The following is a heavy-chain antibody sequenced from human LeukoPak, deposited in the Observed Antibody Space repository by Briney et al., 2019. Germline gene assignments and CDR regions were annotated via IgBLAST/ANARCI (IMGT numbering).Heavy chain of an antibody. D-gene: IGHD5-12*01. CDR1: GYTFTSYG. J-gene: IGHJ4*02. V-gene: IGHV1-18*04. Sequence: ASVKVSCKASGYTFTSYGISWVRQAPGQGLEWMAWISAFNGDTNYTRKVQGRVTLTTDTSTSTAYMELRSLRPDDTAVYYCARDRRYSNNRKGFFDNWGQGTLVTVSS. CDR2: ISAFNGDT. CDR3: ARDRRYSNNRKGFFDN.